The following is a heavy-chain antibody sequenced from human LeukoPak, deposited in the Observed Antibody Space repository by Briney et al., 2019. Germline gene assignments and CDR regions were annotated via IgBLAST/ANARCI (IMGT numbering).Heavy chain of an antibody. J-gene: IGHJ4*02. Sequence: PGGSLRLSCAASGFSFSTNAMNWVRQAPGKGLEWVSTISAGGSSTHSAETVKGRFTISRDNSKKTLYLQLNSLRAEDTAVYYCAKGNDLDYWGQGTLVTVSS. CDR2: ISAGGSST. V-gene: IGHV3-23*01. CDR3: AKGNDLDY. D-gene: IGHD3-10*01. CDR1: GFSFSTNA.